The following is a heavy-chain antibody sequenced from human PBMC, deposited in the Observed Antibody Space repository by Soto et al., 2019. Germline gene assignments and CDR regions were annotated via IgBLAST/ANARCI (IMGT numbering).Heavy chain of an antibody. CDR2: INWNGGST. D-gene: IGHD6-19*01. CDR3: ARLYSSGWYGPGRY. Sequence: EVQLVESGGGVVRPGGSLRLSCAASGFTFDDYGMSWVRQAPGKGLEWVSGINWNGGSTGYADSVKGRFTISRDNAKKSLYLQMNSLRAEDTAWYYCARLYSSGWYGPGRYWGQGTLVTVSS. CDR1: GFTFDDYG. V-gene: IGHV3-20*04. J-gene: IGHJ4*02.